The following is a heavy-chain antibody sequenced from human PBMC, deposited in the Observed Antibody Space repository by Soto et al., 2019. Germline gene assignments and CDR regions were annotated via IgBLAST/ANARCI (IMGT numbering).Heavy chain of an antibody. D-gene: IGHD3-22*01. J-gene: IGHJ5*02. V-gene: IGHV4-30-4*01. CDR1: GGSISSGDYY. CDR2: IYYSGST. Sequence: SETLSLTCTVSGGSISSGDYYWSWIRQPPGKGLEWIGYIYYSGSTYYNPSLKSRVTISVDTSKNQFSLKLSSVTAADTAVYYCARVNYYDSSGTSWGLDPWGQGTLVT. CDR3: ARVNYYDSSGTSWGLDP.